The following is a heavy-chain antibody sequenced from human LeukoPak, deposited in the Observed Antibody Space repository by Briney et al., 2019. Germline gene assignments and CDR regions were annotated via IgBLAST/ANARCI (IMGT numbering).Heavy chain of an antibody. V-gene: IGHV1-2*02. CDR2: INPNSGYT. CDR3: ARGDTMVRGLISDY. D-gene: IGHD3-10*01. J-gene: IGHJ4*02. CDR1: GYTFSDYY. Sequence: ASVKVSCKASGYTFSDYYLHWVRQAPGQGLEYMGWINPNSGYTKYSQSFQGRVTMTRDTSISTAYMELGRLISDDTAVYYCARGDTMVRGLISDYWGQGTLVTVSS.